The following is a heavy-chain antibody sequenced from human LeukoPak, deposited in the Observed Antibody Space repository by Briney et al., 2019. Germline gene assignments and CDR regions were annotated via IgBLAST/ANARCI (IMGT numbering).Heavy chain of an antibody. D-gene: IGHD3-10*01. CDR1: GFTVSSNY. Sequence: GGSLRLPCAASGFTVSSNYMSWVRQAPGKGLEWVSVIYSGGSTYYADSVKGRFTISRDNSKNTLYLQMNSLRAEDTAVYYCAKAGSSFYYGSPPSLDVWGKGTTVTISS. J-gene: IGHJ6*04. V-gene: IGHV3-53*01. CDR2: IYSGGST. CDR3: AKAGSSFYYGSPPSLDV.